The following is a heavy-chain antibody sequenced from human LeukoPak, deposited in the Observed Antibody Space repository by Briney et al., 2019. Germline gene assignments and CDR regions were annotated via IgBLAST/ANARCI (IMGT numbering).Heavy chain of an antibody. CDR1: GGSISSGSYY. D-gene: IGHD4-23*01. CDR2: IYTSGST. J-gene: IGHJ4*02. CDR3: AGRTVVFDY. V-gene: IGHV4-61*02. Sequence: SETLSLTCTVSGGSISSGSYYWSWIRQPAGQGLEWIGRIYTSGSTNYNPSLKSRVTISVDTSKNQFSLKLSSVTAADTAVYYCAGRTVVFDYWGQGTLVTVSS.